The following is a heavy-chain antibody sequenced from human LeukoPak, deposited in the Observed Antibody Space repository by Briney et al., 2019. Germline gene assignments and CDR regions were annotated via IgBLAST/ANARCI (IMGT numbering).Heavy chain of an antibody. D-gene: IGHD3-3*01. CDR2: ISSSSSYI. J-gene: IGHJ4*02. Sequence: GGSLRLSCAASGFTFSSYSMKWVRQAPGKGLEWVSSISSSSSYIYYADSVKGRFTISRDNAKNSLYLQMNSLRAEDTAVYYCAVDFWSGTRDYWGQGTLVTVSS. V-gene: IGHV3-21*01. CDR3: AVDFWSGTRDY. CDR1: GFTFSSYS.